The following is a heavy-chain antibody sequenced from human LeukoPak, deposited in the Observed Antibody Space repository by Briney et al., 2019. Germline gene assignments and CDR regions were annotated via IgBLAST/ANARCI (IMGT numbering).Heavy chain of an antibody. Sequence: GASVKVSCKASVYTFTSYDINWVRQATGQRLDGMGWRNPNSGSTGYAQKFQGRVTITRNTSISTAYMELSGLRSEDTAVYYCPRGRSTGYPYYFEYWGQGTLVTVSS. D-gene: IGHD5-12*01. J-gene: IGHJ4*02. V-gene: IGHV1-8*03. CDR2: RNPNSGST. CDR1: VYTFTSYD. CDR3: PRGRSTGYPYYFEY.